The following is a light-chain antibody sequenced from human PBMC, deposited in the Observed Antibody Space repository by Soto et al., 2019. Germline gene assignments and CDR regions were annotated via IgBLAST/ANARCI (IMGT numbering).Light chain of an antibody. CDR2: TTS. Sequence: DIQMTQSPPSLSASVGDRVTITCRASQSITSSLNWYQQKPGKAPKLLIYTTSSLQSGVPSRFSGSGSGTDFTLTISSLQPEDVATYCCQQTYSTPWTLGQGTKVDIK. CDR3: QQTYSTPWT. CDR1: QSITSS. V-gene: IGKV1-39*01. J-gene: IGKJ1*01.